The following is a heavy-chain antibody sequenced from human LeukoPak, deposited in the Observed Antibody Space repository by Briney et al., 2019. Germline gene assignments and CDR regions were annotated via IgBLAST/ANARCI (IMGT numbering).Heavy chain of an antibody. J-gene: IGHJ5*02. CDR2: IYYSGST. CDR3: ARGKMSRSSTSYWFDP. V-gene: IGHV4-31*03. D-gene: IGHD2-2*01. CDR1: GGSISSGGYY. Sequence: PSQTLSLTCTVSGGSISSGGYYWSWIRQHPGKGLEWIGYIYYSGSTYYNPSLKSRVTISVDTSKNQFSLKLSSVTAADTAVYYCARGKMSRSSTSYWFDPWGQGTLVTVSS.